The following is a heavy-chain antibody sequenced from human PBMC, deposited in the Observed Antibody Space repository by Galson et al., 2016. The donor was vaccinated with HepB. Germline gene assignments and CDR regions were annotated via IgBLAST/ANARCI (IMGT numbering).Heavy chain of an antibody. CDR3: ARNLVGCTGTSCFVDP. CDR2: IDHRGTT. D-gene: IGHD2-2*01. J-gene: IGHJ5*02. V-gene: IGHV4-4*02. CDR1: GASISSHNW. Sequence: TLSLTCAVSGASISSHNWWNWVRQPPGKGLEWIGEIDHRGTTNYNPSLRSRVTISADKSKNQFSLKLTSVTAADTAVYYCARNLVGCTGTSCFVDPWGQGTLVTVSS.